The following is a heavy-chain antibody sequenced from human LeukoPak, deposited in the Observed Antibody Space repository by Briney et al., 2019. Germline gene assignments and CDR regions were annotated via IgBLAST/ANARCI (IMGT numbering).Heavy chain of an antibody. J-gene: IGHJ4*02. Sequence: SVKVSCKASGGTFSNYAISWVRQAPGQGLEWMGGIIPIFGTANYAQKFQGRVTITTDESTNTAYMELSSLRSDDTAFYYCARNSRVASTSGLNYWGQGTLVTVSS. CDR1: GGTFSNYA. D-gene: IGHD4-23*01. CDR3: ARNSRVASTSGLNY. V-gene: IGHV1-69*05. CDR2: IIPIFGTA.